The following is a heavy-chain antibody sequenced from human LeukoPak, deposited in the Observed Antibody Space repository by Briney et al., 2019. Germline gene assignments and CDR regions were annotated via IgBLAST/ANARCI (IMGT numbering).Heavy chain of an antibody. CDR3: ARSPSYCSGGSCYPNWFDP. V-gene: IGHV4-4*07. CDR2: IYTSGST. D-gene: IGHD2-15*01. Sequence: SETLSLTCTVSGGSISSYYWSWIRQPAGKGLEWIGRIYTSGSTNYNPSLKSRVTMSVDTSKNQFSLKLSSVTAADTAVYYCARSPSYCSGGSCYPNWFDPWGQGTLVTVSS. CDR1: GGSISSYY. J-gene: IGHJ5*02.